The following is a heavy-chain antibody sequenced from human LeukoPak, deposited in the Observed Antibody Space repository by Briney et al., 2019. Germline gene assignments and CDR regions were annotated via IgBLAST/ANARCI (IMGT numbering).Heavy chain of an antibody. D-gene: IGHD1-26*01. CDR2: IWYDGSNK. J-gene: IGHJ5*02. CDR1: GFTFSSYG. CDR3: ARDQAGATTS. Sequence: PGGSLRLSCAASGFTFSSYGMHWVRQAPGKGLEWVALIWYDGSNKYYADSVEGRFTISRDNSKNTLYLQMNSLRAEDSAVYYCARDQAGATTSWGQGTLVSVSS. V-gene: IGHV3-33*01.